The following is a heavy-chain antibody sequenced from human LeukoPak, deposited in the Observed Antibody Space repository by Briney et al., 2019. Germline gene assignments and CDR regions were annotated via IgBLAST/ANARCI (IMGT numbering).Heavy chain of an antibody. V-gene: IGHV7-4-1*02. CDR1: GYTFTSYA. Sequence: ASVKVSCKASGYTFTSYAMNRVRQAPGQGLEWMGWINTNTGNPTYAQGFTGRFVFSLDTSVSTAYLQISSLKAEDTAVYYCARDLGDCSGGSCYSDLDWFDPWGQGTLVTVSS. D-gene: IGHD2-15*01. CDR2: INTNTGNP. CDR3: ARDLGDCSGGSCYSDLDWFDP. J-gene: IGHJ5*02.